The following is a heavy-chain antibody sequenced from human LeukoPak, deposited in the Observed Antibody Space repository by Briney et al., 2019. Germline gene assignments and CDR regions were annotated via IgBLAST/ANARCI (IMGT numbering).Heavy chain of an antibody. V-gene: IGHV1-69*13. CDR3: ARDKIAAAAMRAFDI. CDR1: GGTFSSYA. Sequence: ASVKVSCKASGGTFSSYAISWARQAPGQGLEWMGGIIPIFGTANYAQKFQGRVTITADESTSTAYMELSSLRSEDTAVYYCARDKIAAAAMRAFDIWGQGTMVTVSS. J-gene: IGHJ3*02. CDR2: IIPIFGTA. D-gene: IGHD6-13*01.